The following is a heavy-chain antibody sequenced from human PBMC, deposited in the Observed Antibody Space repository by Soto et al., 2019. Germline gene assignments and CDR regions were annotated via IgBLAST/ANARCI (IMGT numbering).Heavy chain of an antibody. CDR3: ARDGYCSGGSCYSGYYYMDV. D-gene: IGHD2-15*01. CDR2: INSDGSST. CDR1: GFTFSSYW. V-gene: IGHV3-74*01. J-gene: IGHJ6*03. Sequence: GGSLRLSCAASGFTFSSYWMHWVRQAPGKGLVWVSRINSDGSSTSYADSVKGRFTISRDNAKNTLYLQMNSLRAEDTAVYYCARDGYCSGGSCYSGYYYMDVWGKGTTVTVSS.